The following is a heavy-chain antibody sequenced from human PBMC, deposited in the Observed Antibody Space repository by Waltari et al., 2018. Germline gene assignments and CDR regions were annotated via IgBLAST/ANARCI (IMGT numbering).Heavy chain of an antibody. CDR2: IYYSGST. J-gene: IGHJ3*02. D-gene: IGHD2-2*01. Sequence: QVQLQESGPGLVKPSETLSLTCTVSGGSISNYYWSWIRQPPGKGLEWIGSIYYSGSTYYNPSLKSRVTISVDTSKNQFSLKLSSVTAADTAVYYCAGVVVPAATNAFDIWGQGTMVTVSS. CDR1: GGSISNYY. CDR3: AGVVVPAATNAFDI. V-gene: IGHV4-59*04.